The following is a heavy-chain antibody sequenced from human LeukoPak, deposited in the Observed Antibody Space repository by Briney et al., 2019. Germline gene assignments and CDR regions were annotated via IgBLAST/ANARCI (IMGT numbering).Heavy chain of an antibody. Sequence: NPSETLSLTCTVSGGSISSYYWSWIRQPPGQRLEWIGYIYYSGSTNYNPSLKSRVTISVDTSKNQFSLKLSSVTAADTAVYYCARAMFGGVIPDYWGQGTLVTVSS. CDR3: ARAMFGGVIPDY. V-gene: IGHV4-59*01. D-gene: IGHD3-16*02. CDR1: GGSISSYY. CDR2: IYYSGST. J-gene: IGHJ4*02.